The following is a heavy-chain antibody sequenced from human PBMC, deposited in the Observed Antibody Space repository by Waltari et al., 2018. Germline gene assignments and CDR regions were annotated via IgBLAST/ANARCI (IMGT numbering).Heavy chain of an antibody. CDR2: FTGNGDPT. J-gene: IGHJ4*02. Sequence: EVQLVESGGGVVQHGGALRLSCAALGFSFDDYFMNWVRQAPGRLLGWFCFFTGNGDPTYYSDLVKSRFTNPRDNIKHSLFQQMNSLRSEDTAFYYCAKDDTGSIDSWGQGTLVTVSS. CDR3: AKDDTGSIDS. V-gene: IGHV3-43*02. CDR1: GFSFDDYF.